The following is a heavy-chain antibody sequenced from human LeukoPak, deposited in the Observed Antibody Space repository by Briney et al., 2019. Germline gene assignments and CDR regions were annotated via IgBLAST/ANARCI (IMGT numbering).Heavy chain of an antibody. D-gene: IGHD5-18*01. CDR1: GFTFSSYS. CDR3: ARPQGSGYSYALLDC. CDR2: ISSSSSYI. J-gene: IGHJ4*02. Sequence: KTGGSLRLSCAASGFTFSSYSMNWVRQAPGKGLEWVSSISSSSSYIYYADSVEGRFTISRDNAKNSLYLQMNSLRAEDTAVYYCARPQGSGYSYALLDCWGQGTLVTVSS. V-gene: IGHV3-21*01.